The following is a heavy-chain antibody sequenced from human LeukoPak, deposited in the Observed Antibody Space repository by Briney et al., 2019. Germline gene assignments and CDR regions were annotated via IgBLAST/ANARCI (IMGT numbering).Heavy chain of an antibody. CDR3: ARGTIAAAGYYYFDY. J-gene: IGHJ4*02. V-gene: IGHV3-7*04. CDR2: IKQEGSER. CDR1: GFTFSIYW. D-gene: IGHD6-13*01. Sequence: GGSLRLSCAASGFTFSIYWTGWVRQAPGDGLEWVANIKQEGSERYYVDSVKGRFTISRDNAKNSLYLQMNSLRAEDTAVYYCARGTIAAAGYYYFDYWGQGTQVTVSS.